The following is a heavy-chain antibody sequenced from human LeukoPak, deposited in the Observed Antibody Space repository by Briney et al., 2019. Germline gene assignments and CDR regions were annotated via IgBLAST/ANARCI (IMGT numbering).Heavy chain of an antibody. Sequence: SETLSLTCTVSGYSISSGYYWGWIRQPPGKGPEWIGSMYHSGSPYYNPSLKSRVTISVDTSKNQFSLKLSSVTAADTAVYYCARDEIGYGGKFHWGQGTLVTVSS. D-gene: IGHD4-23*01. CDR2: MYHSGSP. CDR1: GYSISSGYY. V-gene: IGHV4-38-2*02. CDR3: ARDEIGYGGKFH. J-gene: IGHJ4*02.